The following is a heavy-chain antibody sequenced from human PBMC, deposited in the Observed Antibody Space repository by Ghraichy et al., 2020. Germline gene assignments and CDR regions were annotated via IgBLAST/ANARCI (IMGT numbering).Heavy chain of an antibody. Sequence: GESLNISCKGSGYSFTSYWIGWVRQMPGKGLEWMGIIYPGDSDTRYSPSFQGQVTISADKSISTAYLQWSSLKASDTAKYYCARGLYYYGSGSYYFDAFDIWGQGTMVTVSS. V-gene: IGHV5-51*01. CDR1: GYSFTSYW. D-gene: IGHD3-10*01. CDR3: ARGLYYYGSGSYYFDAFDI. CDR2: IYPGDSDT. J-gene: IGHJ3*02.